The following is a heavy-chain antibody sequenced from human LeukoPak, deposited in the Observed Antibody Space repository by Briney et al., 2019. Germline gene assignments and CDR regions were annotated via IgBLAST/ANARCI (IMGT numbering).Heavy chain of an antibody. J-gene: IGHJ4*02. D-gene: IGHD6-19*01. CDR1: DFIFSSYS. CDR2: IRSGSTVT. Sequence: GGSLRLSCAASDFIFSSYSMTWVRQAPGRGLEWVSFIRSGSTVTYYADSVKGRFTISRDNAKNSLYLQMNSLRVEDTAVYYCARSIAVGGTARFDYWGQGTLVIVSS. V-gene: IGHV3-21*01. CDR3: ARSIAVGGTARFDY.